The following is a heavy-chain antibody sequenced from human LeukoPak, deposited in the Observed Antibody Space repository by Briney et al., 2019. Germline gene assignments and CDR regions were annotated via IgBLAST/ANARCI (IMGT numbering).Heavy chain of an antibody. CDR2: ISSSRSYI. D-gene: IGHD3-22*01. V-gene: IGHV3-21*01. CDR1: GFTFSSYS. CDR3: AREHSGGGNYYDSSGYYRSFDY. Sequence: GGSLRLSCAPSGFTFSSYSMNWVRQAPGKGLEWVSYISSSRSYIYYADSVKGRFTISRDNAKNSLYLLMSSLRVEDTAVYYCAREHSGGGNYYDSSGYYRSFDYWGQGTPVTVSS. J-gene: IGHJ4*02.